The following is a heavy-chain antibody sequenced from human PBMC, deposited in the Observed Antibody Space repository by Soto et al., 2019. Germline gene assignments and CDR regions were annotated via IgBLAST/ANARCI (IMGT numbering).Heavy chain of an antibody. J-gene: IGHJ5*02. D-gene: IGHD1-26*01. CDR2: IYYSGST. CDR1: GGSISSSSYY. Sequence: QLQLQESGPGLVKPSETLSLTCTVSGGSISSSSYYWGWIRQPPGKGLEWIGSIYYSGSTYYNPSLKSRVTISVDTSKNQFSLKLSSVTAADTAVYYCAGEPWELHNWFDPWGQGTLVTVSS. V-gene: IGHV4-39*01. CDR3: AGEPWELHNWFDP.